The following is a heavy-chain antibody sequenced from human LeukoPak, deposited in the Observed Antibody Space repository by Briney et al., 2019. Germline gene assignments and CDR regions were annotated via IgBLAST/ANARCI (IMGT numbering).Heavy chain of an antibody. CDR2: IFHTGST. D-gene: IGHD3-10*01. J-gene: IGHJ3*01. Sequence: SGTLSLTCSVSGDSISSRKWWTWVRQTPEKGLEWIGEIFHTGSTNYNPSVESRVTISIDKSKNQFSLMLKSVTAADTALYYCARGMWFDTLFSIDVRGQGTMVSVSS. V-gene: IGHV4-4*02. CDR3: ARGMWFDTLFSIDV. CDR1: GDSISSRKW.